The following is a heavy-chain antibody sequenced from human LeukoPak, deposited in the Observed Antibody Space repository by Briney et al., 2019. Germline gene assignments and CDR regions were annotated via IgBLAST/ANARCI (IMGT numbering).Heavy chain of an antibody. Sequence: WLSFILYDGINKYYADSVKGRFTISRDNSKNTLYLQMNSLRAEDTAVYYCAKGWVGFDYWGQGTLVTVSS. D-gene: IGHD2-15*01. CDR2: ILYDGINK. V-gene: IGHV3-33*06. CDR3: AKGWVGFDY. J-gene: IGHJ4*02.